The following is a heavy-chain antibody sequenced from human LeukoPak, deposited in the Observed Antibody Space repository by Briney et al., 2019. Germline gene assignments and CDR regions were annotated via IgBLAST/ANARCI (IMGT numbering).Heavy chain of an antibody. CDR1: GYTFTGYY. CDR2: INPNSGGT. D-gene: IGHD3-16*02. J-gene: IGHJ3*02. CDR3: AREYYDYVWGSYRYSSFDI. Sequence: ASVKVSCKASGYTFTGYYMHWVRQAPGQGLEWMGWINPNSGGTNYAQKFQGRVTMTRDTSISTAYMELSRLRSDDTAVYYCAREYYDYVWGSYRYSSFDIWGQGTMVTVSS. V-gene: IGHV1-2*02.